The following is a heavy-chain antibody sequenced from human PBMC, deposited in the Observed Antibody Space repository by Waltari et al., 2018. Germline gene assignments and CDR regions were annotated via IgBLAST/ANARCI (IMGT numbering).Heavy chain of an antibody. CDR2: LSGSGGDT. CDR3: TKDLTTAPGNVNWFHP. D-gene: IGHD1-1*01. J-gene: IGHJ5*02. V-gene: IGHV3-23*01. Sequence: EVQLLESGGGSAQPGESLRLSCAASGFTFDIHALAWVSQGPGKGLECVSSLSGSGGDTYYADSVKGRFTVSRDNSKNKVYLQMNNLRAEDTAVYYCTKDLTTAPGNVNWFHPWGQGTLVTVSS. CDR1: GFTFDIHA.